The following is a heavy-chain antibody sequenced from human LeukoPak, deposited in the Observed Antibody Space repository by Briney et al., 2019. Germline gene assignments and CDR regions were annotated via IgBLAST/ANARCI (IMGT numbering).Heavy chain of an antibody. V-gene: IGHV4-39*07. D-gene: IGHD2-8*01. J-gene: IGHJ4*02. CDR1: GGSISSSSYY. CDR2: IYYSGST. CDR3: ARRATGYCTNGICLWYFDY. Sequence: SETLSLTCTVSGGSISSSSYYWGWIRQPPGKGLEWIGSIYYSGSTNYNPSLKSRVTISVDTSKNQFSLKLSSVTTADTAVYYCARRATGYCTNGICLWYFDYWGQGTLVTVSS.